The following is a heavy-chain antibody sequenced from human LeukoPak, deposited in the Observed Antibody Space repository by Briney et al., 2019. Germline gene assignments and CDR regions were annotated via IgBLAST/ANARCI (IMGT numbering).Heavy chain of an antibody. CDR2: ISSSGSTI. D-gene: IGHD3-9*01. CDR3: ARAYFDWLSRQYYFDY. CDR1: GFTFSDYY. Sequence: PGGSLRPSCAASGFTFSDYYMSWIRQAPGKGLEWVSYISSSGSTIYYADSVKGRFTISRDNAKNSLYLQMNSLRAEDTAVYYCARAYFDWLSRQYYFDYWGQGTLVTVSS. J-gene: IGHJ4*02. V-gene: IGHV3-11*01.